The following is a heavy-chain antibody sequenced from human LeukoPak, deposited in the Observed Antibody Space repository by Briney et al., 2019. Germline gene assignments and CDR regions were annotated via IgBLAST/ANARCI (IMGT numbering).Heavy chain of an antibody. CDR3: ARRPTYRLRNFDY. CDR1: GYSISSGYY. J-gene: IGHJ4*02. Sequence: PSETLSLTCTVSGYSISSGYYWGWIRQPPGKGLEWIGSIYHSGSTYYNPSLKSRVTISVDTSKNQFSLKLSSVTAADTAVYYCARRPTYRLRNFDYWGQGTLVTVSS. D-gene: IGHD4-17*01. CDR2: IYHSGST. V-gene: IGHV4-38-2*02.